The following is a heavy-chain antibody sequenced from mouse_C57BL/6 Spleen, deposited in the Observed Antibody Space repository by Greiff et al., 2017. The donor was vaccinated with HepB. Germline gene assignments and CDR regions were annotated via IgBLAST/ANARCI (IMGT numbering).Heavy chain of an antibody. J-gene: IGHJ4*01. V-gene: IGHV1-82*01. CDR3: ARSLYYGEIYYAMDY. CDR2: IYPGDGDT. Sequence: QVQLQQSGPELVKPGASVKISCKASGYAFSSSWMNWVKQRPGKGLEWIGRIYPGDGDTNYNGKFKGKATLTADKSSSTAYMQLSSLTSEDSAVYFCARSLYYGEIYYAMDYWGQGTSVTVSS. CDR1: GYAFSSSW. D-gene: IGHD2-1*01.